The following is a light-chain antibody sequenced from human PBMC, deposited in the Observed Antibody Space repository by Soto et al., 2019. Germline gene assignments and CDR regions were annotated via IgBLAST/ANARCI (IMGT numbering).Light chain of an antibody. V-gene: IGKV1-9*01. J-gene: IGKJ5*01. Sequence: MQLAQSPSSVAASLGARVTITFRASQGISSYLAWYQQKPGKAPKLLIYAASTLQSGVPSRFSGSGSGTDFTLTISSLQPEDFATYYCQQLNSYPSITFGQGTRLEI. CDR1: QGISSY. CDR3: QQLNSYPSIT. CDR2: AAS.